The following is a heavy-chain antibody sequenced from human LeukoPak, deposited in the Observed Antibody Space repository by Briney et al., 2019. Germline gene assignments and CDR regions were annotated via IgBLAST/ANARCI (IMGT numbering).Heavy chain of an antibody. Sequence: SETLSLTCTVSGGSISSYYWSWIRQPPGKGLEWIGYIYYSGSTNYNPSLKSRVTISVDTSKNQFSLKLSSVTAADTAVYYCARNFKYSYGPTPFDYWGQGTLVTVSS. V-gene: IGHV4-59*08. CDR1: GGSISSYY. CDR3: ARNFKYSYGPTPFDY. J-gene: IGHJ4*02. D-gene: IGHD5-18*01. CDR2: IYYSGST.